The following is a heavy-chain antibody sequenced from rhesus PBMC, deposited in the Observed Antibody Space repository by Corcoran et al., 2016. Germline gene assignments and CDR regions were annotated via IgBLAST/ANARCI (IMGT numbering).Heavy chain of an antibody. Sequence: QVQLVQSGAEVKKPGASVKLSCKASGYTFTSYSINWVRQAPGQGLEWMGWINPRNGQTGYAQKFQGRVTMTRDTSTSTAYMELSSLRSEDTAVYYCARGLGGGSSAYWGQGVLVTVSS. D-gene: IGHD6-25*01. CDR2: INPRNGQT. J-gene: IGHJ4*01. CDR1: GYTFTSYS. CDR3: ARGLGGGSSAY. V-gene: IGHV1-200*01.